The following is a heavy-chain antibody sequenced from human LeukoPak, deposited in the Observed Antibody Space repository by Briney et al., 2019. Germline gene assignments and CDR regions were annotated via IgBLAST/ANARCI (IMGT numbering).Heavy chain of an antibody. CDR1: GFTFSSYA. CDR2: ISGSGGST. V-gene: IGHV3-23*01. D-gene: IGHD2-2*02. Sequence: QPGGSLRLSCAASGFTFSSYAMSWVRQAPGKGLEWVSAISGSGGSTYYADSVKGRFTISRDNSKNTLYLQMNSLRAEDTAVYYCAKVSYIVVVPAATPDYWGQGTLVTVSS. CDR3: AKVSYIVVVPAATPDY. J-gene: IGHJ4*02.